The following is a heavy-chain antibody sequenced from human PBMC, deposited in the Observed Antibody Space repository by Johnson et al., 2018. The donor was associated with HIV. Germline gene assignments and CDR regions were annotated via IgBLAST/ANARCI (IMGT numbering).Heavy chain of an antibody. CDR2: INWSGGGT. V-gene: IGHV3-20*04. J-gene: IGHJ3*02. CDR3: AKVGSGWYDPHDAFDI. CDR1: GFKFYEYD. Sequence: VQLVESGGGVVRPGESLRISCVASGFKFYEYDVSWVRQVPGKGLEWVSGINWSGGGTTYADSVKGRFTVSSDSAKNSLYWQMNSLRAEDTAVYYCAKVGSGWYDPHDAFDIWGQGTMVTVSS. D-gene: IGHD6-19*01.